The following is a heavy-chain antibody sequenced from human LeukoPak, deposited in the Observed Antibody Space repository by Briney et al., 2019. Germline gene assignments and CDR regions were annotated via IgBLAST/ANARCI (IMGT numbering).Heavy chain of an antibody. J-gene: IGHJ4*02. CDR2: IIPIFGIA. CDR3: AREGLAARQEYYFDY. V-gene: IGHV1-69*04. D-gene: IGHD6-6*01. Sequence: ASVKVSCKASGGTLSSYAISWVRQAPGQGLEWMGRIIPIFGIANYAQKFQGRVTITADKSTSTAYMELSSLRSEDTAVYYCAREGLAARQEYYFDYWGQGTLVTVSS. CDR1: GGTLSSYA.